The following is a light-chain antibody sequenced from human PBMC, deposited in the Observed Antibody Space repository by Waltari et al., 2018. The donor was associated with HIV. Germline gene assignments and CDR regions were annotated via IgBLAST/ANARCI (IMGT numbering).Light chain of an antibody. CDR3: VSYTEKDTFLL. Sequence: QSALTQPPSASGSPGQSVTTYCTGSSNNIATYTFVSWYQHHPGKPPKLLIYDATRRPPVIPDRFSGTKSGYTASLTVSDLQVEDDADYYCVSYTEKDTFLLFGGGTKLAV. CDR1: SNNIATYTF. J-gene: IGLJ2*01. CDR2: DAT. V-gene: IGLV2-8*01.